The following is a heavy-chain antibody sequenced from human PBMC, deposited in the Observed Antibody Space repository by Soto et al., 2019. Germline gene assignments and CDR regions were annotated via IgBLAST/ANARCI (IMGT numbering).Heavy chain of an antibody. CDR3: ARATPRRLLFGRHDY. J-gene: IGHJ4*02. V-gene: IGHV1-18*01. Sequence: QVQLVQSGAEVRKPGASVKVSCKASGYTFTSYGISWVRQAPGQGLEWMGWISAYNGNTNYAQKLQGRVTMTTDTSTSTAYMELRSLRSDDTAVYYCARATPRRLLFGRHDYWGQGTLVTVSS. CDR2: ISAYNGNT. D-gene: IGHD2-15*01. CDR1: GYTFTSYG.